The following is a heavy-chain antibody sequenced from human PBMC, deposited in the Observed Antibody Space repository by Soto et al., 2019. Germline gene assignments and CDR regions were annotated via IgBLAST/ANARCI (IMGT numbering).Heavy chain of an antibody. J-gene: IGHJ4*02. V-gene: IGHV4-4*02. CDR2: IFHTGST. CDR3: ATSSLRYYYNSSSPIAY. CDR1: GGSLSSSNW. D-gene: IGHD3-22*01. Sequence: XTLSLPCGVSGGSLSSSNWWSWVLQPPVKWLELIGEIFHTGSTNYNPSLSIKSRVTVSVDNSKNQVSLKLSSVTDADTSMYYCATSSLRYYYNSSSPIAYWGQGTLATVSS.